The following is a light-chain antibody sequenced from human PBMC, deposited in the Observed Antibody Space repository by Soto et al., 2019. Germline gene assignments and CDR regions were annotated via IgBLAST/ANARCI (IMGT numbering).Light chain of an antibody. J-gene: IGLJ2*01. Sequence: QSVLTQPPSASGTPGQRVTISCSGSSSNIGSNNVNWYQQLPGTAPKLLIYSNNQRPSGVPDRFSGSKSGTSASLVISGLQSEDEADYYCAAWDDSLNGVVFGGGTKLTVL. CDR1: SSNIGSNN. CDR3: AAWDDSLNGVV. V-gene: IGLV1-44*01. CDR2: SNN.